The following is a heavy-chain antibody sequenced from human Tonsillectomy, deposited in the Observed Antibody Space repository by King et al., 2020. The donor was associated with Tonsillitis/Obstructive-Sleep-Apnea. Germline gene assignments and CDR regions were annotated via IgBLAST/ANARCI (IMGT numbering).Heavy chain of an antibody. CDR1: GLTFSNYA. J-gene: IGHJ4*02. D-gene: IGHD3-10*01. CDR2: ISGNGGST. Sequence: VQLVESGGDLVQPGGSLRLSCAASGLTFSNYAMSWVRQAPGKGLEWVSAISGNGGSTYYADSVKGRFTISRDNSKNKLYLQMNSLRAEDTAVYYCANRNYYGSGSYFYYFDYWGQGTLVTVSS. V-gene: IGHV3-23*04. CDR3: ANRNYYGSGSYFYYFDY.